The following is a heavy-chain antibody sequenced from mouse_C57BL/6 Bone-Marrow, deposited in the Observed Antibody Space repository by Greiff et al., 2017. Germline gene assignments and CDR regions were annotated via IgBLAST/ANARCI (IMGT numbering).Heavy chain of an antibody. CDR1: GYTFTDHT. CDR2: IYPRDGST. D-gene: IGHD1-1*01. J-gene: IGHJ4*01. V-gene: IGHV1-78*01. Sequence: QVQLQQSDAELVKPGASVKISCKVSGYTFTDHTIHWMKQRPEQGLEWIGYIYPRDGSTKYNEKFKGKATLTADKSSSTAYMQLNSLTSEDSAVYCCARVGVITTVVAPYDYAMDYWGQGTSVTVSS. CDR3: ARVGVITTVVAPYDYAMDY.